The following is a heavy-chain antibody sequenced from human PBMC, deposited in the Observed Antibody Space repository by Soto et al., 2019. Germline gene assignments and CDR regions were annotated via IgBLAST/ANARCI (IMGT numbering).Heavy chain of an antibody. CDR2: ISYDGSNK. CDR1: GFTFSSYA. J-gene: IGHJ3*02. CDR3: ARGAAYYYDSSGYPWAAFDI. Sequence: QVQLVESGGGVVQPGRSLRLSCAASGFTFSSYAMHWVRQAPGKGLEWVAVISYDGSNKYYADSVQGRFTISRDNSKNTLYLQMNSLRAEDTAVYYCARGAAYYYDSSGYPWAAFDIWGQGTMVTVSS. V-gene: IGHV3-30-3*01. D-gene: IGHD3-22*01.